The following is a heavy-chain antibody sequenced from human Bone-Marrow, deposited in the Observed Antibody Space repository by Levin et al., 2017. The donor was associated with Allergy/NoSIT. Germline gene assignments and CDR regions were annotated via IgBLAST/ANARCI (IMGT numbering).Heavy chain of an antibody. V-gene: IGHV3-33*01. CDR1: GFTFSRYG. J-gene: IGHJ6*02. D-gene: IGHD5-18*01. Sequence: GGSLRLSCAASGFTFSRYGMHWVRQAPGKGLEWVAVIWYDGTKRNYVDSVKGRFIISRDNSKNTLYLQMNSLRVEDMAVYYCARDQMNKGMVIGTADYYYYGIDVWGQGTMVTVSS. CDR2: IWYDGTKR. CDR3: ARDQMNKGMVIGTADYYYYGIDV.